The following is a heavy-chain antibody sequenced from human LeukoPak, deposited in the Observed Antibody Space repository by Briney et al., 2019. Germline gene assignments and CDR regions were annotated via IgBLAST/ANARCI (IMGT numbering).Heavy chain of an antibody. CDR1: RFTFYSYW. CDR2: IKEDGSEK. CDR3: ARGGRF. V-gene: IGHV3-7*03. D-gene: IGHD3-10*01. J-gene: IGHJ4*02. Sequence: WGSLRLSCAASRFTFYSYWMIWLRQAPGKGLEWVANIKEDGSEKYYVDSVKGRFTISRDNAKNSMYLQMNSLRAEDTAVYYCARGGRFWGQGTLVTVSS.